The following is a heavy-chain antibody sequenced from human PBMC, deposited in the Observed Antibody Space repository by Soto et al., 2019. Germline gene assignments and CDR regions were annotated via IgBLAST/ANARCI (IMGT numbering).Heavy chain of an antibody. J-gene: IGHJ6*02. CDR3: ARVIWYYYYGMDV. V-gene: IGHV3-7*05. CDR1: GFTFSSYW. D-gene: IGHD2-15*01. Sequence: GSLRLSCAASGFTFSSYWMSWVRQAPGKGLEWVANIKQDGSEKYYVDSVKGRFTISRDNAKNSLYLQMNGLRAEDTAVYYCARVIWYYYYGMDVWGQGTTVTVSS. CDR2: IKQDGSEK.